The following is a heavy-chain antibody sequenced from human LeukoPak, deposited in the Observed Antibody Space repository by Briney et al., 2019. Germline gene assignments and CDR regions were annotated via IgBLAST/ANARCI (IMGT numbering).Heavy chain of an antibody. CDR3: ARRPTGDPKFDY. CDR2: IYSSGST. Sequence: SETLSLTCRVSGGSISNYFWTWIRQPPGKGLEWIGYIYSSGSTYYNPSLKSRVTISVDTSKNRFSLKLSTVTAADTAVYYCARRPTGDPKFDYWGQGTLVTVSS. D-gene: IGHD7-27*01. CDR1: GGSISNYF. J-gene: IGHJ4*02. V-gene: IGHV4-59*08.